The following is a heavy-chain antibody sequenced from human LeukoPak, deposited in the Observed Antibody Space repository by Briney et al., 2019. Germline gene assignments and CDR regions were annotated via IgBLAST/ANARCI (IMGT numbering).Heavy chain of an antibody. V-gene: IGHV4-34*01. CDR2: INHSGST. Sequence: SEALSLTCAVYGGSFSGYYWSWIRQPPGKGLEWIGEINHSGSTNYNPSLKSRVTISVDTSKNQFSLKLSSVTAADTAVYYCARVGATPLPFDYWGQGTLVTVSS. CDR3: ARVGATPLPFDY. D-gene: IGHD1-26*01. J-gene: IGHJ4*02. CDR1: GGSFSGYY.